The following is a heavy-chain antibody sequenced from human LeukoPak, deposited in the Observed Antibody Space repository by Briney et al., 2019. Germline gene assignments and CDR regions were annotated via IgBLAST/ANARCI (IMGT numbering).Heavy chain of an antibody. CDR2: IIPILGVA. Sequence: SVKVSCKASGGTFSSYAISWVRQAPGQGLEWMGRIIPILGVANYAQKFQGRVTITADKSTSTAYMELSSLRSEDTAVYYCARDFTARPYSSSWYPFDYWGQGTLVTVSS. V-gene: IGHV1-69*04. D-gene: IGHD6-13*01. CDR3: ARDFTARPYSSSWYPFDY. J-gene: IGHJ4*02. CDR1: GGTFSSYA.